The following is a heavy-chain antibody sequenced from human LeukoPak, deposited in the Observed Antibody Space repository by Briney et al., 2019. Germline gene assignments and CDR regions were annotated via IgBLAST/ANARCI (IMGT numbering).Heavy chain of an antibody. CDR2: INHSGST. CDR3: ARLRYYYGSGRKLNWYFDL. Sequence: TSETLSLTCAVYGGFFSGYYWSWIRQPPGKGLEWIGEINHSGSTNYNPSLKSRVTISVDTSKNQFSLKLSSVTAADTAVYYWARLRYYYGSGRKLNWYFDLWGRGTLVTVSS. CDR1: GGFFSGYY. D-gene: IGHD3-10*01. V-gene: IGHV4-34*01. J-gene: IGHJ2*01.